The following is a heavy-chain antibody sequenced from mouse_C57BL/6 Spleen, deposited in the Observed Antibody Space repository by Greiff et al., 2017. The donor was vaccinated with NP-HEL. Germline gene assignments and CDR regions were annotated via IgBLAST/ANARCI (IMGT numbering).Heavy chain of an antibody. V-gene: IGHV1-55*01. CDR1: GYTFTSYW. J-gene: IGHJ3*01. Sequence: VQLQQPGAELVKPGASVKMSCKASGYTFTSYWITWVKQRPGQGLEWIGDIYPGSGSTNYNEKFKSKATLTVDTSSSTAYMQLSSLTSEDSAVYYCARGGVNSNQFAYWGQGTLVTVSA. D-gene: IGHD2-5*01. CDR2: IYPGSGST. CDR3: ARGGVNSNQFAY.